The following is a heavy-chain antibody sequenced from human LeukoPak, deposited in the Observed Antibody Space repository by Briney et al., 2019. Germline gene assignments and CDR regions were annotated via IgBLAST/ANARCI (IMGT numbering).Heavy chain of an antibody. J-gene: IGHJ4*02. Sequence: PGGSLRLSCAASGFTLRDYSMNWVRQAPGKGLEWISYIGIDSGNTNYADSVKGRFTISGDKAKNSLYLQMNSLRVEDTAVYYCAGDYKYAFDNWGQGTLVTVSS. CDR1: GFTLRDYS. CDR2: IGIDSGNT. CDR3: AGDYKYAFDN. D-gene: IGHD5-24*01. V-gene: IGHV3-48*01.